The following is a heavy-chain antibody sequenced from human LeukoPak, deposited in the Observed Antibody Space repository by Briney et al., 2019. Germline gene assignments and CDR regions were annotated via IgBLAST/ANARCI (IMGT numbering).Heavy chain of an antibody. CDR2: ISPTGSTT. CDR1: GFSFSGHW. D-gene: IGHD6-6*01. J-gene: IGHJ4*02. CDR3: ARGPNSNWSGLDF. V-gene: IGHV3-74*01. Sequence: GGSLRLSCTASGFSFSGHWMHWARQLPGKGLVWVSRISPTGSTTSYANSVKGRFTVSRDNAKNTLYLQVNNLRAEDTAVYYCARGPNSNWSGLDFWGQGTLLTVSS.